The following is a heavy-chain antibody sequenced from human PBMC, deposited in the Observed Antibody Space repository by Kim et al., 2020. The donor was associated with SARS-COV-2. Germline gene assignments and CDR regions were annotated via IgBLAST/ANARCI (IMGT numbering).Heavy chain of an antibody. D-gene: IGHD6-13*01. CDR2: ISWNSGSI. Sequence: GGSLRLSCAASGFTFDDYAMHWVRQAPGKGLEWVSGISWNSGSIGYADSVKGRFTISRDNAKNSLYLQMNSLRAEDTALYYCAKEGGSSWYYFDYWGQGTLVTVSS. V-gene: IGHV3-9*01. CDR1: GFTFDDYA. CDR3: AKEGGSSWYYFDY. J-gene: IGHJ4*02.